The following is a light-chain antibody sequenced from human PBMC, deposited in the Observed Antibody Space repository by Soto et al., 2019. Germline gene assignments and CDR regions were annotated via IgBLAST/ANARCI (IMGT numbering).Light chain of an antibody. J-gene: IGKJ1*01. CDR1: QSVSSSY. Sequence: EIVLTQSPGTLSLSPGERATPSCRASQSVSSSYLAWYQQKPGQAPRLLIYGASSRATGISDRFSGSGSGTDFTLTISRLEPEDFAVYYCHQYGSSSWTFGQGTKV. CDR3: HQYGSSSWT. V-gene: IGKV3-20*01. CDR2: GAS.